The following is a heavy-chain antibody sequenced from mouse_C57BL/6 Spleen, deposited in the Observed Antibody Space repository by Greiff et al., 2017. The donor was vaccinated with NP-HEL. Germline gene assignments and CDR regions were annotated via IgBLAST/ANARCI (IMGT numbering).Heavy chain of an antibody. CDR3: ARIYDYDADYFDY. D-gene: IGHD2-4*01. CDR2: IYPGSGST. Sequence: VQLQQPGAELVKPGASVKMSCKASGYTFTSYWITWVKQRPGQGLEWIGDIYPGSGSTNYNEKFKSKATLTVDTSSSTAYMQLSSLTSEDSAVYYCARIYDYDADYFDYWGQGTTLTVSS. CDR1: GYTFTSYW. V-gene: IGHV1-55*01. J-gene: IGHJ2*01.